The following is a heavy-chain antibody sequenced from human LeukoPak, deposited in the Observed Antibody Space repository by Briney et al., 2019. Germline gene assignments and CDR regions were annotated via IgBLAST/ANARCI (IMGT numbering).Heavy chain of an antibody. V-gene: IGHV3-74*01. J-gene: IGHJ2*01. CDR3: ARAKIHNWYFDL. CDR2: INTDGSST. CDR1: GFTFSNYW. Sequence: GGSLRLSCAASGFTFSNYWMHWVRQAPGKGLVWVSRINTDGSSTNYADSVKGRFTISRDNAKNTLYLQMNSLRAEDTAMYYCARAKIHNWYFDLWGRGTLVTVSS.